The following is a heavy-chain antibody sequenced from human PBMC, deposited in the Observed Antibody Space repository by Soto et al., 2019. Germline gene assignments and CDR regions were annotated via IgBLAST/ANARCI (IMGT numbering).Heavy chain of an antibody. V-gene: IGHV2-5*02. CDR2: IYWGDDK. D-gene: IGHD2-21*01. CDR1: GFSLSTTGVS. J-gene: IGHJ4*02. CDR3: ARSPNSDSFDY. Sequence: SGPTLVNPTQTLTLTCTFSGFSLSTTGVSVGWIRQPPGKALEWLALIYWGDDKRYSPSLRTRLTVTKDTSKNQVVLTMTNMDPVDTATYYCARSPNSDSFDYWGQGTLVTVSS.